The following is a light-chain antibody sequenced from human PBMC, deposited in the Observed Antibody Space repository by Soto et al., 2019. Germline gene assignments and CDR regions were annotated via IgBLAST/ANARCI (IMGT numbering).Light chain of an antibody. J-gene: IGLJ2*01. CDR1: NSDIGGYNF. CDR3: SSYTSGSTLVV. V-gene: IGLV2-14*03. Sequence: QSALTQPASVSGSPGQSITISCTGTNSDIGGYNFVSWFQHHPGKAPKLIIFHVSDRPSGISDRFSGSKSGNTASLTISGLQAEDVSDYYCSSYTSGSTLVVFGGGTKLTVL. CDR2: HVS.